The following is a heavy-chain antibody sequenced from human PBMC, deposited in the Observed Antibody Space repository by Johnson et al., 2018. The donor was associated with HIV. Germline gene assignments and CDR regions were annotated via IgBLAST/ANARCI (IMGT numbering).Heavy chain of an antibody. CDR3: ARVLNARPQWALDI. J-gene: IGHJ3*02. V-gene: IGHV3-20*04. CDR2: INWNGGNT. CDR1: GFTFDDYG. D-gene: IGHD5-24*01. Sequence: VQLVESGGGVVRPGGSLRLSCAASGFTFDDYGMSWVRQAPGKVLEWVSGINWNGGNTGYADSVKGRFTISRDNAKNFLYLQMNSVRAEDTALYFCARVLNARPQWALDIWGQGTMVTVSS.